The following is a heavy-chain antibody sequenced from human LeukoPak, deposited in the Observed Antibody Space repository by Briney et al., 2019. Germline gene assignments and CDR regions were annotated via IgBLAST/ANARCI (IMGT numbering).Heavy chain of an antibody. Sequence: ASVTVSCKASGYTFTSYAMHWVRQAPGQRLEWMGWINAGNGNTKYSQKFQGRVTITRDTSASTAYMELSSLRSEDTAVYYCARDRMRIGYCSGGSCYYFDYWGQGTLVTVSS. CDR3: ARDRMRIGYCSGGSCYYFDY. D-gene: IGHD2-15*01. CDR1: GYTFTSYA. J-gene: IGHJ4*02. V-gene: IGHV1-3*01. CDR2: INAGNGNT.